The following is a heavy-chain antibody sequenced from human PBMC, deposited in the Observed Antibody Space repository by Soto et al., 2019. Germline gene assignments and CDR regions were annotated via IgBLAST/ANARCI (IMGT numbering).Heavy chain of an antibody. D-gene: IGHD3-22*01. V-gene: IGHV3-23*01. CDR1: GFTFSNYA. J-gene: IGHJ4*02. Sequence: EVQLLQSGGGLVQPGGSLRLSCAASGFTFSNYAMSWVRQAPGKGLEWVSGIYGSGASTYYADSVRGRFTISRDNSKNTLYLQMSSLRAEDTAVYYCAKDLSGYPNYFHFWGQGTLVTVSS. CDR2: IYGSGAST. CDR3: AKDLSGYPNYFHF.